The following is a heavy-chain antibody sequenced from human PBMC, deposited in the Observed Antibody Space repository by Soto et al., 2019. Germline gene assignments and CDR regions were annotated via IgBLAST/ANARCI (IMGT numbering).Heavy chain of an antibody. D-gene: IGHD6-19*01. CDR1: GFTFSSYW. CDR2: INSDGGST. Sequence: GGSLRLSCAASGFTFSSYWMHWVRQAPGKGLVWVSRINSDGGSTTYADSVKGRLTISRDNAKNTLYLQMNSLRAEDTAVYYCASSQWLVPGYWGQGTLVTVSS. V-gene: IGHV3-74*01. J-gene: IGHJ4*02. CDR3: ASSQWLVPGY.